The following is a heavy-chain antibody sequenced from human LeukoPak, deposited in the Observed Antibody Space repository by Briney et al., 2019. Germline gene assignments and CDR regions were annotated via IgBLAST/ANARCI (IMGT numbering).Heavy chain of an antibody. Sequence: GGSLRLSCAASGFTFSDYYMSWIRQASGKGLEWVSYISSSGSTIYYADSVKGRFTISRDNAKNSLYLQMNSLRAEDTAVYYCARESGSPHDAFDIWGQGTMVTVSS. D-gene: IGHD1-26*01. CDR1: GFTFSDYY. CDR3: ARESGSPHDAFDI. CDR2: ISSSGSTI. J-gene: IGHJ3*02. V-gene: IGHV3-11*01.